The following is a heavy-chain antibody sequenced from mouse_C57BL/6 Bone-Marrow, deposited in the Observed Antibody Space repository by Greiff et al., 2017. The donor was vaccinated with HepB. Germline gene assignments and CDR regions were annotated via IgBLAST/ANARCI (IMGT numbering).Heavy chain of an antibody. CDR3: ARGGYYDWFAY. CDR2: ISSGSSTI. D-gene: IGHD2-3*01. Sequence: EVKVVESGGGLVKPGGSLKLSCAASGFTFSDYGMHWVRQAPEKGLEWVAYISSGSSTIYYADTVKGRFTISRDNAKNTLFLQMTSLRSEDTAMYYCARGGYYDWFAYWGQGTLVTVSA. CDR1: GFTFSDYG. V-gene: IGHV5-17*01. J-gene: IGHJ3*01.